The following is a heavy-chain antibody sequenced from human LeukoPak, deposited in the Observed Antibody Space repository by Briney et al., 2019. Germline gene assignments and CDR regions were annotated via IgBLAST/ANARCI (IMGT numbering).Heavy chain of an antibody. CDR2: ISRNSGTR. V-gene: IGHV3-9*01. D-gene: IGHD6-13*01. CDR1: GFTFDDYA. CDR3: AKDISSSPGRGTYYFDY. J-gene: IGHJ4*02. Sequence: GGSLRLSCAASGFTFDDYAVHWVRHAPGKGLEWVSGISRNSGTRGYADSVNGRFTISRDNAKTSLYLQMNSLRAEDTALYYCAKDISSSPGRGTYYFDYWGQGTLVTVSS.